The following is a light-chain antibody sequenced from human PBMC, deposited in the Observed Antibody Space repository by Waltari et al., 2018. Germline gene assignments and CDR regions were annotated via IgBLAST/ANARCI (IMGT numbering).Light chain of an antibody. CDR1: SSDVGGYNY. CDR3: SSYTSSSTLVV. J-gene: IGLJ2*01. Sequence: QSALTQPASVSGSPGQSTTISCTGTSSDVGGYNYVSWSQQPPGKAPKLMIYDVSNRPAGVSNRCAGSKAGNTASLTICGLQAEDEADYYCSSYTSSSTLVVFGGGTKLTVL. V-gene: IGLV2-14*03. CDR2: DVS.